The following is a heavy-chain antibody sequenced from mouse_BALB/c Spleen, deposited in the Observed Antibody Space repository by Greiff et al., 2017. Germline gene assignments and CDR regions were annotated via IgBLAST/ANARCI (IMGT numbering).Heavy chain of an antibody. CDR1: GISITTGNYR. Sequence: EVKLVESGPGLVKPSQTVSLTCTVTGISITTGNYRWSWIRQFPGNKLEWIGYIYYSGTITYNPSLTSRTTITRDTSKNQFFLEMNSLTAEDTATYYCARDSDDGYYGGYAMDYWGQGTSVTVSS. J-gene: IGHJ4*01. CDR3: ARDSDDGYYGGYAMDY. CDR2: IYYSGTI. V-gene: IGHV3-5*02. D-gene: IGHD2-3*01.